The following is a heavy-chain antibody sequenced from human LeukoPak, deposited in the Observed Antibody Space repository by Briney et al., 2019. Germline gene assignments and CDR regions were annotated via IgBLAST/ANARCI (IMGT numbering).Heavy chain of an antibody. J-gene: IGHJ6*02. CDR3: ARDRLFYTMDV. D-gene: IGHD2/OR15-2a*01. CDR2: IKHDGNEE. V-gene: IGHV3-7*01. Sequence: GGSLRLSCAASGLKFNIFWMSWVRQTPGKGLEWVANIKHDGNEENYVDSVRGRFTISRDNANSSLYLQMDSLRDEDTGIYYCARDRLFYTMDVWGQGTTVTVSS. CDR1: GLKFNIFW.